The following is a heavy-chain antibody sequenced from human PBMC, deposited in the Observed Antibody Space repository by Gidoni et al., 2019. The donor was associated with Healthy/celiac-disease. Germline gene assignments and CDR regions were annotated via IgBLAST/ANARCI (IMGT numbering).Heavy chain of an antibody. J-gene: IGHJ3*02. CDR1: GGSISSGGYY. Sequence: QVQLQESGPGLVKPAPTLSLTCTVSGGSISSGGYYWSWIRQHPGKGLEWIGSIYYSGSTYYNPSLKSRVTISVDTSKNQFSLKLSSVTAADTAVYYCARDTMVRGVKIDAFDIWGQGTMVTVSS. D-gene: IGHD3-10*01. V-gene: IGHV4-31*03. CDR3: ARDTMVRGVKIDAFDI. CDR2: IYYSGST.